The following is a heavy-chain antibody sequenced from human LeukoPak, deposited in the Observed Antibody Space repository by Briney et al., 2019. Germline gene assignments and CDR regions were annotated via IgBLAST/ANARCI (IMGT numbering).Heavy chain of an antibody. CDR2: IQNDEIDK. J-gene: IGHJ6*03. Sequence: GGSLRLSCAASGFTFTTYGMHWVRQAPGKGLEWVAFIQNDEIDKFYADSVKGRFTISRDNAKNSLYLQMNSLRAEDTAVYYCARSVLVFGVVMQYYYMDVWGKGTTVTVSS. D-gene: IGHD3-3*01. V-gene: IGHV3-30*02. CDR3: ARSVLVFGVVMQYYYMDV. CDR1: GFTFTTYG.